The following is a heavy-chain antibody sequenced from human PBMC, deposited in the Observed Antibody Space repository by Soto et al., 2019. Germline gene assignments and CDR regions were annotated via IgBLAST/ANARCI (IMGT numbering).Heavy chain of an antibody. CDR2: ISESDDST. Sequence: GGSLRLSCAASGFTFSSYAMSWVRQAPGKGLEWVSSISESDDSTSYAESVRGRFTISRDDSKNTLYLQMNSLRAEDTAVYSCAKSRIQGWTQGLYDHWGQGXLVTVYS. V-gene: IGHV3-23*01. CDR3: AKSRIQGWTQGLYDH. D-gene: IGHD5-18*01. CDR1: GFTFSSYA. J-gene: IGHJ4*02.